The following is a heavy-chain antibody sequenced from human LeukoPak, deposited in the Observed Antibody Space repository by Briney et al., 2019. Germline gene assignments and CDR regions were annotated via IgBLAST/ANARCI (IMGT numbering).Heavy chain of an antibody. D-gene: IGHD2-15*01. CDR1: GFTFSTYA. J-gene: IGHJ4*02. V-gene: IGHV3-30*04. Sequence: GGSLRLSCAASGFTFSTYAMHWVRQAPGKGLEWVAIVPYDGSNKYYADSVRGRFTISRDNSKNTLYLQMNSLRPEDTSMYYCARETLRNFDYWGRGTLVTVSS. CDR2: VPYDGSNK. CDR3: ARETLRNFDY.